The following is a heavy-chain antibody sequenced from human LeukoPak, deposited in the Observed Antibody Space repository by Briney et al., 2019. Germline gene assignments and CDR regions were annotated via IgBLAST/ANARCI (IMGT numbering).Heavy chain of an antibody. V-gene: IGHV3-21*01. Sequence: GGSLRLSCAASGFTFSSYSMNWVRQAPGKGLEWVSSISSSSSHIYYADSVKGRFTISRDNAKNSLYLQMNSLRAEDTAVYYCARGGRFLEWLLYDYWGQGTLVTVSS. D-gene: IGHD3-3*01. CDR3: ARGGRFLEWLLYDY. CDR1: GFTFSSYS. J-gene: IGHJ4*02. CDR2: ISSSSSHI.